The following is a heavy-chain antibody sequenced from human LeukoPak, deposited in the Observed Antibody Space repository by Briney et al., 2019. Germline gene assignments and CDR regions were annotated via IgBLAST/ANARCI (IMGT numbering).Heavy chain of an antibody. Sequence: GGSLRLSCAASGFYFDVSAMNWVRQAPGKGLEWVSASGNAGDTYYADSVKGRFTISRDNSKKMLFLQTTSLRAEDTAVYYCAKKTPGNYPYDYWGQGTLVTVSP. CDR1: GFYFDVSA. D-gene: IGHD3-22*01. CDR2: SGNAGDT. CDR3: AKKTPGNYPYDY. J-gene: IGHJ4*02. V-gene: IGHV3-23*01.